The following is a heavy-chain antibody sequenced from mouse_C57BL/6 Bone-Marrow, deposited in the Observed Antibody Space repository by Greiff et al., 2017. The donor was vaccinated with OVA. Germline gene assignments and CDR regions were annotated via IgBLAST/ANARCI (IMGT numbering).Heavy chain of an antibody. D-gene: IGHD2-1*01. CDR1: GFSLTSYG. CDR2: IWSGGST. CDR3: ARSSSYYGNPFYAMDY. Sequence: VQLQESGPGLVQPSQSLSITCTVSGFSLTSYGVHWVRQSPGKGLEWLGVIWSGGSTDYNAAFISRLGLSKDNSKSQVFFKMNSRQADDTAIYYCARSSSYYGNPFYAMDYWGQGTSVTVSS. J-gene: IGHJ4*01. V-gene: IGHV2-2*01.